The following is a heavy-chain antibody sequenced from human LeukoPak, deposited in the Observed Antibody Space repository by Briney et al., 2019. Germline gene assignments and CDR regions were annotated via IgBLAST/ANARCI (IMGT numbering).Heavy chain of an antibody. CDR2: IYYSGST. CDR3: ARLDDSSGYYYSFADY. V-gene: IGHV4-39*01. J-gene: IGHJ4*02. CDR1: GGSISSSSYY. Sequence: SETLSLTCTVSGGSISSSSYYWGWIRQPPGKGLEWIGSIYYSGSTYYNPSLKSRVTISVDTSKNQFSLKLSSVTAADTAVYYCARLDDSSGYYYSFADYWGQGTLVTVSS. D-gene: IGHD3-22*01.